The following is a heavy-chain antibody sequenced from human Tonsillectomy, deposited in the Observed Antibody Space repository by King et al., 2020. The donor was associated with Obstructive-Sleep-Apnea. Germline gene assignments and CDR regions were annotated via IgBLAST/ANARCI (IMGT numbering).Heavy chain of an antibody. J-gene: IGHJ6*02. Sequence: CAASGFTFSSYWMTWVRQAPGKGVEWVANIKQDGNEKYYVDSVKGRFIMSRDNAKNSLYLQMNSLGAEETAVYYCARGYYYGSWSQITYYYGLDVWCQGTTITVSS. CDR1: GFTFSSYW. D-gene: IGHD3-10*01. CDR2: IKQDGNEK. CDR3: ARGYYYGSWSQITYYYGLDV. V-gene: IGHV3-7*01.